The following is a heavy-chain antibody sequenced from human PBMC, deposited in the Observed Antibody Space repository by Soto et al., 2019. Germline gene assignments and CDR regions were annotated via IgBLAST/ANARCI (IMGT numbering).Heavy chain of an antibody. CDR2: IIPIFGTA. V-gene: IGHV1-69*06. J-gene: IGHJ5*02. CDR1: GGTFSSYA. CDR3: ARDSFYPGSGWYEAYNWFDP. D-gene: IGHD6-19*01. Sequence: ASVKVSCKASGGTFSSYAISWVRQAPGQGLEWMGGIIPIFGTANYAPKFQGRVTITADKSTSTAYMELSSLRSEDTAVYYCARDSFYPGSGWYEAYNWFDPWGQGTLVTVSS.